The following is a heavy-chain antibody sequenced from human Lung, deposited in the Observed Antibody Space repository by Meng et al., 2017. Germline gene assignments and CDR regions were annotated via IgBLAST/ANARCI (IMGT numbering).Heavy chain of an antibody. J-gene: IGHJ4*02. CDR2: INHSGST. CDR3: ARGPTTMAHDFDY. Sequence: GGAEPLKPSETRSLTCVVSGGSFSDYYWRWIRQPPGKGLEWIGEINHSGSTNYNPSLESRATISVDTSQNNLSLKLSSVTAADSAVYYCARGPTTMAHDFDYWGQGTLVTVSS. V-gene: IGHV4-34*01. CDR1: GGSFSDYY. D-gene: IGHD4-11*01.